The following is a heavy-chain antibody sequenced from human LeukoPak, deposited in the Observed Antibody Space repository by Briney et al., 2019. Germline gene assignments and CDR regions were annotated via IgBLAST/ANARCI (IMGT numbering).Heavy chain of an antibody. J-gene: IGHJ5*02. Sequence: ASGTLSCNASGYTFTSYGNSRVRQAPGQGLEWMGWTSTYNGNTNNEQKLQGKVTMTTYTSTSAAYMELMCLRSDDTAVYYCARDRSACSGGSCYPRRGWFDPWGQGTLVTVSS. CDR3: ARDRSACSGGSCYPRRGWFDP. D-gene: IGHD2-15*01. V-gene: IGHV1-18*01. CDR2: TSTYNGNT. CDR1: GYTFTSYG.